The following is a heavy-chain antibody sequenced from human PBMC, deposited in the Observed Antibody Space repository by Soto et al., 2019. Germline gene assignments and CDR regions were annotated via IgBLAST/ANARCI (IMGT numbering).Heavy chain of an antibody. CDR1: GVSVSSGIDC. V-gene: IGHV4-61*01. J-gene: IGHJ6*04. D-gene: IGHD5-18*01. CDR2: ISYSGST. Sequence: TLSLTCTVSGVSVSSGIDCLSWLRPPPGKGLEWIGYISYSGSTNYNPSLKSRVTISEVTSKNQFSLTLSSVPAADTAVYYGGRGGSPHSAYSYVTAAWGKGTRV. CDR3: GRGGSPHSAYSYVTAA.